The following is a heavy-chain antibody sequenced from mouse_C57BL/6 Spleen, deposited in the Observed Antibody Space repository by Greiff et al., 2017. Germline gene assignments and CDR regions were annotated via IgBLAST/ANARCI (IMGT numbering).Heavy chain of an antibody. CDR3: ARLRYGSDYFDY. CDR1: GFTFSSYG. D-gene: IGHD2-10*02. V-gene: IGHV5-6*01. CDR2: ISSGGSYT. J-gene: IGHJ2*01. Sequence: EVMLVESGGDLVKPGGSLKLSCAASGFTFSSYGMSWVRQTPDKRLEWVATISSGGSYTYYPDSVKGRFTISRDNAKNTLYLQMSSLKSEDTAMYYCARLRYGSDYFDYWGQGTTLTVSS.